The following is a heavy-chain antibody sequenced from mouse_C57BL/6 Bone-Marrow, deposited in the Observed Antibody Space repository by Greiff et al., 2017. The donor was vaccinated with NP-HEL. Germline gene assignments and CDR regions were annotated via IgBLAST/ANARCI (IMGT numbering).Heavy chain of an antibody. CDR1: GFTFSSYG. Sequence: EVMLVESGGDLVKPGGSLKLSCAASGFTFSSYGMSWVRQTPDKRLEWVATISSGGSYTYYPDSVKGRFTFSRDNAKNTLYMQMSSLKSEDTAMYYWERPGCSYVWCDYGGRGTLVTVSA. CDR3: ERPGCSYVWCDY. CDR2: ISSGGSYT. D-gene: IGHD1-1*02. J-gene: IGHJ3*01. V-gene: IGHV5-6*01.